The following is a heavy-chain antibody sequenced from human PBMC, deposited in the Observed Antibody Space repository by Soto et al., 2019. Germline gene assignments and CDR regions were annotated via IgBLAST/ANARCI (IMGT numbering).Heavy chain of an antibody. CDR3: ARSGSGWLDY. D-gene: IGHD6-19*01. Sequence: QVQLQESGPGLVKPSETLSLTCTVYGGSISSYYWSWIRQPPGKGLEWIGYIYYSGSANYNPALKGRVTIAVDTSKNQFSLKLSSVTAAETAVYYCARSGSGWLDYWGRGTLVTVS. V-gene: IGHV4-59*01. J-gene: IGHJ4*02. CDR2: IYYSGSA. CDR1: GGSISSYY.